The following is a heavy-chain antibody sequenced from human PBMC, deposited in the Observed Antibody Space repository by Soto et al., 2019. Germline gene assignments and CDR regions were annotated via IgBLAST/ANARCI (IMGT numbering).Heavy chain of an antibody. CDR2: INDSGTT. CDR1: GGSFSGFY. V-gene: IGHV4-34*01. Sequence: PSETLSLTCAIYGGSFSGFYWSWIRQPPGKGLEWIGEINDSGTTNYNPSLKSRVTISADTSKTHFSLRLTSVTAADTAVYYCASETSQNVYSHYGMDVWGQGTTVTVYS. J-gene: IGHJ6*02. CDR3: ASETSQNVYSHYGMDV.